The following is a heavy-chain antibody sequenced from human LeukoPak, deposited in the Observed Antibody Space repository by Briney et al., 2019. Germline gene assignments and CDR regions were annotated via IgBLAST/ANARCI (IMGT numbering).Heavy chain of an antibody. V-gene: IGHV3-9*01. Sequence: GGSLRLSCAASGLTFDDYAMHWVRQAPGKGLEWVSGISWNSGTIGYADSVKGRFTTSRDNAKNSLYLQMNSLRAEGTALYYCAGGNYGDYWYFDLWGRGTLVTVSS. D-gene: IGHD4-17*01. CDR3: AGGNYGDYWYFDL. J-gene: IGHJ2*01. CDR2: ISWNSGTI. CDR1: GLTFDDYA.